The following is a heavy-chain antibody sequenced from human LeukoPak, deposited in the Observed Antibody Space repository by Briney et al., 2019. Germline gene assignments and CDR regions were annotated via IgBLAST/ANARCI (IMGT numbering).Heavy chain of an antibody. CDR1: GFTFSSYA. CDR3: AKAADVLLWFGEPGGYYFDY. J-gene: IGHJ4*02. Sequence: PGGSLRLSCAASGFTFSSYAMSWVRQAPGKGLEWVSAISGSGGSTYYADSVKGRFTISRGNSKNTLYLQMNSLRAEDTAVYYCAKAADVLLWFGEPGGYYFDYWGQGTLVTVSS. V-gene: IGHV3-23*01. CDR2: ISGSGGST. D-gene: IGHD3-10*01.